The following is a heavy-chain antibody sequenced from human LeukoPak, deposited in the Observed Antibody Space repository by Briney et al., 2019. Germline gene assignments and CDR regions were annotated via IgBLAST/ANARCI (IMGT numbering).Heavy chain of an antibody. V-gene: IGHV3-30-3*01. CDR1: GFTFSSYA. J-gene: IGHJ4*02. D-gene: IGHD3-16*01. CDR2: ISYDGSNK. CDR3: ARDCDYEGPDY. Sequence: GGSLRLSCAASGFTFSSYAMHWVRQAPGKGLEWVAVISYDGSNKYYADSVKGRFTISRDNSKNTLYLQMNSLRAEDTAVYYCARDCDYEGPDYWGQGTLVTVSS.